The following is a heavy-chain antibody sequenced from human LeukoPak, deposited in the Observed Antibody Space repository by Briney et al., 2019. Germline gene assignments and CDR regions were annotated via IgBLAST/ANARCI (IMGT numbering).Heavy chain of an antibody. CDR3: ARKASLVLLGKEGYFDY. Sequence: GGSLRLSCAASGFTFSSYSMNWVRQAPGKGLEWVSSISSSSSYIYYADSVKGRFTISRDNAKNSLYLQMNSLRAEDTAVYYCARKASLVLLGKEGYFDYWGQGTLVTVSS. J-gene: IGHJ4*02. CDR1: GFTFSSYS. CDR2: ISSSSSYI. D-gene: IGHD3-10*01. V-gene: IGHV3-21*01.